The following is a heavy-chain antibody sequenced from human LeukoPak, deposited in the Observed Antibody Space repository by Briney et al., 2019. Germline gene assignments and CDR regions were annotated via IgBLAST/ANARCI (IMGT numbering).Heavy chain of an antibody. J-gene: IGHJ3*01. V-gene: IGHV3-23*01. CDR3: AKERFVTIFGVVGDAFDA. D-gene: IGHD3-3*01. CDR1: GSTFSSYA. CDR2: ISGRGALT. Sequence: EAGGSLRLSCAASGSTFSSYAMSWVRQAPGKGLEWVSIISGRGALTDYAESVKGRFTISRDNSKNTLYLQMDSLRVEDTAIYYCAKERFVTIFGVVGDAFDAWGQGTMIVVSS.